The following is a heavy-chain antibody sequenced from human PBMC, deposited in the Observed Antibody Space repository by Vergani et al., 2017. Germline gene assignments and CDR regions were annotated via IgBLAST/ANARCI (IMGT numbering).Heavy chain of an antibody. CDR2: ISWNSGSI. CDR1: GFTFDDYA. V-gene: IGHV3-9*01. J-gene: IGHJ4*02. D-gene: IGHD3-22*01. CDR3: AKGGFTYYYDSSGYASPYYFDD. Sequence: EVQLVESGGGLVQPGRSLRLSCAASGFTFDDYAMHWVRQAPGKGLEWVSGISWNSGSIGYADSVKGRFTISRDNAKNSLYMQMNSLRAEDTALYYCAKGGFTYYYDSSGYASPYYFDDWGQGTLVTVSS.